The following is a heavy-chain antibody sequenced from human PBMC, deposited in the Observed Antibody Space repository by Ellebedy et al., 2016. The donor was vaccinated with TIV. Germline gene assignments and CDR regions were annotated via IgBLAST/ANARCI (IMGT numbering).Heavy chain of an antibody. D-gene: IGHD6-19*01. CDR2: ISGSGGST. V-gene: IGHV3-23*01. J-gene: IGHJ4*02. Sequence: GGSLRLXXAASGFTFSSYAMSWVRQAPGKGLEWVSAISGSGGSTYYADSVKGRFTISRDNSKNTLYLQMNSLRAEDTAVYYCAKGIAVAGIFDYWGQGTLVTVSS. CDR1: GFTFSSYA. CDR3: AKGIAVAGIFDY.